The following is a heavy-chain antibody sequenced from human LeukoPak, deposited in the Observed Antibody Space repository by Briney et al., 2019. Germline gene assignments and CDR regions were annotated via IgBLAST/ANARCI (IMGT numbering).Heavy chain of an antibody. CDR3: ANRNPYYFEY. D-gene: IGHD1-14*01. CDR1: GFTFSSYA. J-gene: IGHJ4*02. CDR2: ISGSGSGT. Sequence: GGSLRLSCAASGFTFSSYAMSWVRQAPGKGLEWVSHISGSGSGTVYADSERGRFTSSRDNSKNTLYLQMNSLRAEDTAVYYCANRNPYYFEYWGQGTLVTVSS. V-gene: IGHV3-23*01.